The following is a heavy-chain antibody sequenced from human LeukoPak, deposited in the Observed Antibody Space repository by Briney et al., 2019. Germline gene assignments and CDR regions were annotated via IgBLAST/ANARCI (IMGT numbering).Heavy chain of an antibody. CDR1: GFTFSSYW. CDR2: INSDGSST. CDR3: ARGRVVVVAATPTKQYNWFDP. J-gene: IGHJ5*02. D-gene: IGHD2-15*01. Sequence: GGSLRLSCAASGFTFSSYWMHWVRQAPGEGLVWVSRINSDGSSTSYADSVKGRFTISRDNAKNTLYLQMNSLRAEDTAVYYCARGRVVVVAATPTKQYNWFDPWGQGTLVTVSS. V-gene: IGHV3-74*01.